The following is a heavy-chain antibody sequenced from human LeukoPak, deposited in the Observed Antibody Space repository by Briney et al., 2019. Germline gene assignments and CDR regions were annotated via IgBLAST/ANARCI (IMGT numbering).Heavy chain of an antibody. Sequence: SETLSLTCTVSDDSISDYYRGWIRQPPGKGLEWIGHFHNSGTSTYNPSLKSRVTISADTSKNQFSLKLNSLTTADTAVYYCTRGAGWLIDYWGQGILVTVSS. CDR3: TRGAGWLIDY. D-gene: IGHD3-16*01. CDR1: DDSISDYY. V-gene: IGHV4-59*01. CDR2: FHNSGTS. J-gene: IGHJ4*02.